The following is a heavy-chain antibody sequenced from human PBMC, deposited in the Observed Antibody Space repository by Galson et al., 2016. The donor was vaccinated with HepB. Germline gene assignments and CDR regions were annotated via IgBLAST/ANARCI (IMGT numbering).Heavy chain of an antibody. J-gene: IGHJ4*02. Sequence: ETLSLTCGVSGASISGHNWWNWVRQSPGKGLEWIGEISHSGGTKYNPSLKSRVTISVDKDTNQFSLTRTSVTAEDPAIYYCARVTHPAEFYFDSWGQGALVTVSS. V-gene: IGHV4-4*02. CDR2: ISHSGGT. CDR1: GASISGHNW. CDR3: ARVTHPAEFYFDS.